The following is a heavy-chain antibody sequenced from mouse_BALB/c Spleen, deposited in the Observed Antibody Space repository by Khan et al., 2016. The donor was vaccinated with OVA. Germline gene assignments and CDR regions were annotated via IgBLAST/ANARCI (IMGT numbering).Heavy chain of an antibody. CDR2: IGTGGST. CDR3: ARDHYDSSYDYAMDY. CDR1: GFSLTNYT. Sequence: QVQLKESGPGLVAPSQSLSITCTVSGFSLTNYTVHWVRQPPGKGLEWLGIIGTGGSTNYNSALMSRLSINQDNSKSQVFLKMNSLQTDDTAMYYWARDHYDSSYDYAMDYWGQGTSVTVSS. D-gene: IGHD1-1*01. J-gene: IGHJ4*01. V-gene: IGHV2-9*02.